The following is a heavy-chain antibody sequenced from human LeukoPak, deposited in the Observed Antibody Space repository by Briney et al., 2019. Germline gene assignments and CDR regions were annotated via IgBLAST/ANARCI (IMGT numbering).Heavy chain of an antibody. CDR3: AREQITMVRGVIIPPPGMDV. J-gene: IGHJ6*02. D-gene: IGHD3-10*01. V-gene: IGHV1-2*02. CDR1: GYTFTGYY. CDR2: INPNSGGT. Sequence: ASVKVSCKASGYTFTGYYMHWVRQAPGPGLEWMGWINPNSGGTNYAQKFQGRVTMTRDTSISTAYMELSRLRSDDTAVYYCAREQITMVRGVIIPPPGMDVWGQGTTVTVSS.